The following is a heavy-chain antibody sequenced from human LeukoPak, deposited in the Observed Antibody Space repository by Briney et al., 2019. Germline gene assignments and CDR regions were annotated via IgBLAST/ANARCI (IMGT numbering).Heavy chain of an antibody. CDR1: GYTFTGYY. Sequence: GASVKVSCKGSGYTFTGYYMHWVRQAPGQGLEWMGWIHPNSGGTNYAQKFQGRVTMTRDTSISTAYMELSRLRSDDTAVYYCARDRCSSTSCKGGFDYWGQGTLVTVSS. V-gene: IGHV1-2*02. D-gene: IGHD2-2*01. J-gene: IGHJ4*02. CDR2: IHPNSGGT. CDR3: ARDRCSSTSCKGGFDY.